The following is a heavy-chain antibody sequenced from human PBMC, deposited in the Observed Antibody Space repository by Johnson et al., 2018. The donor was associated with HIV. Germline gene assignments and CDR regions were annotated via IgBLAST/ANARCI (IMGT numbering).Heavy chain of an antibody. CDR1: GFTVISNY. V-gene: IGHV3-66*01. Sequence: VHLVESGGGLVQPGGSLRLSCAASGFTVISNYMSWVRQAPGKGLEWVSVIYSGGSTYYTDSVKGRFTISRDNSKNTLYLQMNSLRAEDTAVYYCARDRSPYYGDYKSAFDIWGQGTMVTVSS. D-gene: IGHD4-17*01. J-gene: IGHJ3*02. CDR2: IYSGGST. CDR3: ARDRSPYYGDYKSAFDI.